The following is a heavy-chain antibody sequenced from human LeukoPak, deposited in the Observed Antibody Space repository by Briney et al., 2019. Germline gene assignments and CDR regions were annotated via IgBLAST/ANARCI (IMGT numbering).Heavy chain of an antibody. CDR2: ISAYNGNT. D-gene: IGHD3-9*01. Sequence: ASVKVSCKASGYTFTSYSISWVRQAPGQGLEWMGWISAYNGNTNYAQKLQGRVTMTTDTSTSTAYMELRSLRSDDTAVYYCARDSAKKPYYDTLTGYPNYFDYWGQGTLVTVSS. CDR3: ARDSAKKPYYDTLTGYPNYFDY. J-gene: IGHJ4*02. V-gene: IGHV1-18*01. CDR1: GYTFTSYS.